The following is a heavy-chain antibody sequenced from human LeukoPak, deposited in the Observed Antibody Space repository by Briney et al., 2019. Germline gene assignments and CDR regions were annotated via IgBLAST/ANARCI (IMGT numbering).Heavy chain of an antibody. J-gene: IGHJ4*02. D-gene: IGHD2-21*01. CDR3: AKDLGIVVAKGFDY. Sequence: GGSLRLSCAASGFTFSGFAMSWVRRTPGKGLEWVSGISGSGDNTLYADSVKGRFTISRDNSKNTLYLEMNSLGAEDTAIYYCAKDLGIVVAKGFDYWGQGTLVTVSS. V-gene: IGHV3-23*01. CDR2: ISGSGDNT. CDR1: GFTFSGFA.